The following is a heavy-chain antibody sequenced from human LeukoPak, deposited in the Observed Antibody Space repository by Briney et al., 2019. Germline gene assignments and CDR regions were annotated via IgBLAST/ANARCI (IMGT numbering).Heavy chain of an antibody. D-gene: IGHD1-1*01. CDR2: INHSGST. V-gene: IGHV4-34*01. CDR3: ARGRYPDAFDI. CDR1: GGSFSGYY. Sequence: SETLSLTCAVYGGSFSGYYWSWIRQPPGKGLEWIGEINHSGSTNYNPSLKSRVTISVDTSKNQFSLKLSSATAADTAVYYCARGRYPDAFDIWGQGTMVTVSS. J-gene: IGHJ3*02.